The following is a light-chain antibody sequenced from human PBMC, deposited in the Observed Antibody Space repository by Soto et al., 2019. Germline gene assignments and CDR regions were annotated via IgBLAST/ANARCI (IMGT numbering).Light chain of an antibody. Sequence: IVLTQSPGTLSLSPGERATLSCGASQSVTNNFLAWYQQKPGQAPRLLIYGASSRATGVPDRFSGSGSGTDFTLTITGLEPGDFALYYDQQYGTPRLNFGPGTKVDIK. J-gene: IGKJ3*01. CDR1: QSVTNNF. CDR2: GAS. CDR3: QQYGTPRLN. V-gene: IGKV3-20*01.